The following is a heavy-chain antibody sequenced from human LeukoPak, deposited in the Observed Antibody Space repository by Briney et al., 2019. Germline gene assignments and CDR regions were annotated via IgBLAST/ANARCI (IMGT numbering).Heavy chain of an antibody. CDR1: GGSISSNY. CDR3: ARHAAAAAHNWFDP. Sequence: SETLSLTCTVSGGSISSNYWSWIRQPAGKGLEWIGRIFTSGSTDYSPSLKSRVTISVDTSKNQFSLKLSSVTGADTAVYYCARHAAAAAHNWFDPWGQGTLVTVSS. D-gene: IGHD6-13*01. V-gene: IGHV4-4*07. J-gene: IGHJ5*02. CDR2: IFTSGST.